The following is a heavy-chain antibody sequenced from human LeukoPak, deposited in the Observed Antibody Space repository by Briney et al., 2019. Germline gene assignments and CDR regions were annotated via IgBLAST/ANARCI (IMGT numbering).Heavy chain of an antibody. CDR2: IKPDGTTK. J-gene: IGHJ4*02. Sequence: GGSLRLSCAASGFTVSQSYMSWVRQAPGKGLEWVANIKPDGTTKFYVDSVKGRFTISRDNALNSLYLQMNSLRAEDTAIYYCARSIPYGTTWYGRSDYWGQGTLVTVSS. V-gene: IGHV3-7*03. D-gene: IGHD6-13*01. CDR3: ARSIPYGTTWYGRSDY. CDR1: GFTVSQSY.